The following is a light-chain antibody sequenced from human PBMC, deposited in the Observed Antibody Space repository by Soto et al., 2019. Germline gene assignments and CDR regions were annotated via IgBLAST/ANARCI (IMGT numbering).Light chain of an antibody. J-gene: IGKJ4*01. V-gene: IGKV1-5*03. CDR1: QSISSW. CDR2: KAS. CDR3: QQYSSYSFT. Sequence: DIQMTQSPSTLSASVGDRVTITCRASQSISSWLAWYHQKPRKAPKVLIYKASSLESGVPSRFSGSGSGTEFTLTISSLQPDDFATYYCQQYSSYSFTFGGGTKVEI.